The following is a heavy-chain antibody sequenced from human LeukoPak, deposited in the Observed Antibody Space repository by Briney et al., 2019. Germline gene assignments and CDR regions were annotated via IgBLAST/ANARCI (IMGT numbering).Heavy chain of an antibody. V-gene: IGHV4-59*08. J-gene: IGHJ5*02. D-gene: IGHD3-10*01. Sequence: SETLSLTCTVSGASISDFYWSWIRQSPEKGLEWLGYIFHTGSTNYNPSFKSRVTISMDTSKNQFSLRMNSVTAADTAVYYCARHPQEFRSDWFDPWGQGTLVTVSS. CDR2: IFHTGST. CDR3: ARHPQEFRSDWFDP. CDR1: GASISDFY.